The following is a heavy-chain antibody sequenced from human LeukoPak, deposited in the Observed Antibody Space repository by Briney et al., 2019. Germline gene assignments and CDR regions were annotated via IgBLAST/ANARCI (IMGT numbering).Heavy chain of an antibody. CDR2: IYYSGST. Sequence: SETLSLTCTVSGGSISSSSYYWGWIRQPPGKGLEWIGSIYYSGSTYYNPSLKSRVTISVDTSKNQFSLKLSSVTAADTAVYYCAGDLFTAARAPQADHYFDYWGQGTLVTVSS. J-gene: IGHJ4*02. CDR1: GGSISSSSYY. CDR3: AGDLFTAARAPQADHYFDY. D-gene: IGHD2-2*01. V-gene: IGHV4-39*07.